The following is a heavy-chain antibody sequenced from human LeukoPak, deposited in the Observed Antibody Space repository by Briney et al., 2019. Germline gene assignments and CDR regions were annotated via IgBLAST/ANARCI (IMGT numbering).Heavy chain of an antibody. CDR2: ISYDGSNK. J-gene: IGHJ4*02. CDR3: AKEEVVVVISGPDY. D-gene: IGHD3-22*01. CDR1: GFTFSSYA. Sequence: GGSLRLSCAASGFTFSSYAMHWVRQAPGKGLEWVAVISYDGSNKYYADSVKGRFTISRDNSKNTLYLQMNSLRAEDTAVYYCAKEEVVVVISGPDYWGQGTLVTVSS. V-gene: IGHV3-30*04.